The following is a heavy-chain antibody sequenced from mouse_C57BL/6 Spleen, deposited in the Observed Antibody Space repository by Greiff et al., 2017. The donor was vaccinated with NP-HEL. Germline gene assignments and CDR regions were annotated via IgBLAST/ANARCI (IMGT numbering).Heavy chain of an antibody. CDR3: ARGLYGSSFYAMDY. D-gene: IGHD1-1*01. CDR2: IYPGDGDT. J-gene: IGHJ4*01. CDR1: GYAFSSSW. V-gene: IGHV1-82*01. Sequence: VQLQQSGPELVKPGASVKISCKASGYAFSSSWMNWVKQRPGKGLEWIGRIYPGDGDTNYNGKSKGKATLTADKSSSTAYMQLSSLTSEDSAVYFCARGLYGSSFYAMDYWGQGTSVTVSS.